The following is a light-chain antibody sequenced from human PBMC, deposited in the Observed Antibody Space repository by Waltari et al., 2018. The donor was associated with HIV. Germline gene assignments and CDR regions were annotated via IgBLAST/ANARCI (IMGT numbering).Light chain of an antibody. Sequence: HSVLTQPPSLSAAPGQKVTISCSGHSFNIGNYDVAWYQQVPGKAPKLLVFENSKRPVGIPDRFSGSKSGTSATLDIATLQTGDEADYYCGTWDSSLSGGVFGGGTKLTVL. CDR3: GTWDSSLSGGV. CDR2: ENS. CDR1: SFNIGNYD. V-gene: IGLV1-51*02. J-gene: IGLJ2*01.